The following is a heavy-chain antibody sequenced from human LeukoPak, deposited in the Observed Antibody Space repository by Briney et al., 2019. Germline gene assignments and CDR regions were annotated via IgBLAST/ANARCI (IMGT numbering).Heavy chain of an antibody. CDR2: ISVKNGDT. Sequence: GASVKVSCKASGYEASAYTFPKYGINWVRQAPGQGLEWMGWISVKNGDTKYAQKIQDRVTMTTDTPTRTVYMELRSLRSDDTAVYYCARLKFGVNSSGRWGQGTLVTVSS. D-gene: IGHD4-23*01. J-gene: IGHJ4*02. CDR3: ARLKFGVNSSGR. V-gene: IGHV1-18*01. CDR1: GYEASAYTFPKYG.